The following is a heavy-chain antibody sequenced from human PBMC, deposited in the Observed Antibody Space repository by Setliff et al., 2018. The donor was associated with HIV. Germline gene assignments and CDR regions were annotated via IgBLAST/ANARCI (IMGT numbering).Heavy chain of an antibody. CDR3: ARRTIFPYYFDF. CDR1: GGSVSSGDYY. Sequence: SETLSLTCTVSGGSVSSGDYYYNWIRQSPGKGLEWLGYISSSGSTLYTPSLKSRIAISVDTSKNQFSLKLYSVSAADTAFYYCARRTIFPYYFDFWGLGSLVTVSS. J-gene: IGHJ4*02. V-gene: IGHV4-30-4*08. CDR2: ISSSGST.